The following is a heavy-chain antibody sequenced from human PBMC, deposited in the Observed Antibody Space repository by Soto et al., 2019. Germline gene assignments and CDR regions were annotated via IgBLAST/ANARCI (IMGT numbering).Heavy chain of an antibody. Sequence: GGSLRLSCTASGFTFGDYAMSWFRQAPGKGLEWVGFIRSKAYGGTTEYAASVKGRFTISRDDSKSIAYLQMNSLKTEDTAVYYCTRDKDRDYDILTGYYYMDVWGKGTTVTVSS. CDR3: TRDKDRDYDILTGYYYMDV. J-gene: IGHJ6*03. D-gene: IGHD3-9*01. CDR1: GFTFGDYA. CDR2: IRSKAYGGTT. V-gene: IGHV3-49*03.